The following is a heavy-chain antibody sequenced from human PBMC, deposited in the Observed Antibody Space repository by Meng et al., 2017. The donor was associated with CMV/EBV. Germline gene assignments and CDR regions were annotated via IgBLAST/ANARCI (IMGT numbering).Heavy chain of an antibody. CDR3: ARDCSSTSCSPAFDY. CDR2: INPNSGGT. J-gene: IGHJ4*02. Sequence: ASVKVSCKASGYTFTGYYMHWVRQAPGQGLEWMGWINPNSGGTNYAQKFKGRVTMTRDTSISTAYMELSRLRSDDTAVYYCARDCSSTSCSPAFDYWGQGTLVTVSS. D-gene: IGHD2-2*01. CDR1: GYTFTGYY. V-gene: IGHV1-2*02.